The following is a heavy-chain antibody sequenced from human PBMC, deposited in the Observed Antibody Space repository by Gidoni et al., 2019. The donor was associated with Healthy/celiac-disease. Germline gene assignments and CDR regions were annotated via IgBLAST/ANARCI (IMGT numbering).Heavy chain of an antibody. CDR3: ARGPDYGDLCYGMDV. J-gene: IGHJ6*02. V-gene: IGHV4-31*03. Sequence: QVQLQESGPGLVKPSQTLSLTSTVSGGSISSGGYYWSWIRQHPGKGLEWIGYIYYSGSTYYNPSLKSRVTISVDTSKNQFSLKLSSVTAADTAVYYCARGPDYGDLCYGMDVWGQGTTVTVSS. CDR2: IYYSGST. CDR1: GGSISSGGYY. D-gene: IGHD4-17*01.